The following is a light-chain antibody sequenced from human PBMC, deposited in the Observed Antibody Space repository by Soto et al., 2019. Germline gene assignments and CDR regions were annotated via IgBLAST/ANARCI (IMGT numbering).Light chain of an antibody. V-gene: IGKV3-11*01. J-gene: IGKJ5*01. Sequence: EVVMTQSPATLSVSPGERATLSCRASETVATNLAWYQQKPGQAPRLLISGASTRAAGISDRFRGSGSGTDFTLTISTLEPEDFAVYYCQQRSNWPITFGQGTRLEIK. CDR1: ETVATN. CDR2: GAS. CDR3: QQRSNWPIT.